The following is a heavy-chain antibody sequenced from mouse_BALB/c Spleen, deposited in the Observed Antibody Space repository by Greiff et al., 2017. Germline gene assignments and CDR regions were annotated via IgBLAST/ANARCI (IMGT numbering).Heavy chain of an antibody. CDR1: GYSITSDYA. Sequence: DVKLQESGPGLVKPSQSLSLTCTVTGYSITSDYAWNWIRQFPGNKLEWMGYISYSGSTSYNPSLKSRISITRDTSKNQFFLQLNSVTTEDTATYYCAREEGPRAMDYWGQGTSVTVSS. J-gene: IGHJ4*01. CDR3: AREEGPRAMDY. CDR2: ISYSGST. V-gene: IGHV3-2*02. D-gene: IGHD3-3*01.